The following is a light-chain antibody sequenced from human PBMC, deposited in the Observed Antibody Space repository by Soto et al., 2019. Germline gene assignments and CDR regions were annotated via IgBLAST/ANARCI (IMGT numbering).Light chain of an antibody. CDR1: QGISSY. CDR2: AAS. J-gene: IGKJ5*01. Sequence: DIQLTQSPSFLSASVGDRVIITCRASQGISSYLAWYQKKPGKAPKLLIYAASTLQSGDPSRFSGSGSGTEFTLTISSLQPEDFATYYCQQLNSYPITFGQGTRLEIK. V-gene: IGKV1-9*01. CDR3: QQLNSYPIT.